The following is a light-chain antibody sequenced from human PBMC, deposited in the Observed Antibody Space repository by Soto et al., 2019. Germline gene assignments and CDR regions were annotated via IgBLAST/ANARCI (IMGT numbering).Light chain of an antibody. Sequence: DIQLTQSPSFLSASVGDRVTITCRASQGISSYLAWYQQKPGKAPKLLIHGASTLQSGVPSRFRGSGSGTESTLTISSLQPEDFATYYCQQLNSYLVTFGQGTRVEIK. CDR3: QQLNSYLVT. V-gene: IGKV1-9*01. J-gene: IGKJ5*01. CDR1: QGISSY. CDR2: GAS.